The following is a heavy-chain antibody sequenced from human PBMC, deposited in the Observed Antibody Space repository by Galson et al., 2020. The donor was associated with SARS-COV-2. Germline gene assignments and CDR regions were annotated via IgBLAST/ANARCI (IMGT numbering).Heavy chain of an antibody. Sequence: GGSLRLSCAASGFNFNDHGMSWVRQAPGKGLEWVAGVNWNGVTIGYADSVRGRFTIPRDNAKSSLFLQLDSLRDEDTALYYCARDQVRVTGNPFDILTNFGKPDAFDVWGQGTTVTVSS. D-gene: IGHD3-9*01. V-gene: IGHV3-20*04. J-gene: IGHJ3*01. CDR1: GFNFNDHG. CDR2: VNWNGVTI. CDR3: ARDQVRVTGNPFDILTNFGKPDAFDV.